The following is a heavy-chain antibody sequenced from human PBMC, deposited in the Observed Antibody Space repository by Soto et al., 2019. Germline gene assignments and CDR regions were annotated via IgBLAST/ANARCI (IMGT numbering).Heavy chain of an antibody. CDR1: GYTFTSYG. CDR3: ARVGGVTVYYDFWSGYPHYGMDV. V-gene: IGHV1-18*01. D-gene: IGHD3-3*01. J-gene: IGHJ6*02. CDR2: ISAYNGNT. Sequence: GASVKVSCKASGYTFTSYGISWVRQAPGQGLEWMGWISAYNGNTNYAQKLQGRVTMTTDTSTSTAYMELRSLRSDDTAVYYCARVGGVTVYYDFWSGYPHYGMDVWGQGTTVTVSS.